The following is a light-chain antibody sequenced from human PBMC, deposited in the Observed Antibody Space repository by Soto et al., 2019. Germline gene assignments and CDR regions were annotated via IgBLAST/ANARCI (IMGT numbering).Light chain of an antibody. Sequence: EIVMTQSPATLSVSPGERATLSCRASQSVSSNLAWYQQKPGQAPRLLIYCASNRATGIPARFSGSGSGTEFTLTISSLQSEDFAVYYCQQYNNWPWTFGQGTKVEIK. CDR2: CAS. CDR1: QSVSSN. V-gene: IGKV3-15*01. CDR3: QQYNNWPWT. J-gene: IGKJ1*01.